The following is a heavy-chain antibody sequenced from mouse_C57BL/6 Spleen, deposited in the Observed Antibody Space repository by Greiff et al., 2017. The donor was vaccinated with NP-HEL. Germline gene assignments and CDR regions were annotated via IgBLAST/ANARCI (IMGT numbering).Heavy chain of an antibody. J-gene: IGHJ1*03. CDR3: ARESYYYGSRYFDV. CDR1: GYSITSGYY. CDR2: ISYDGSN. D-gene: IGHD1-1*01. Sequence: DVKLVESGPGLVKPSQSLSLTCSVTGYSITSGYYWNWIRQFPANKLEWMGYISYDGSNNYNPSLKNRISITRDTSKNQFFLKLNSVTTEDTATYYCARESYYYGSRYFDVWGTGTTVTVSS. V-gene: IGHV3-6*01.